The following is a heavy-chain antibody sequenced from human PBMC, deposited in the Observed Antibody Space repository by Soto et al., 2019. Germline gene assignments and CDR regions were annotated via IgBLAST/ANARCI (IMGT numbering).Heavy chain of an antibody. Sequence: PGGSLRLSCATSGFSFSNYAMSWVRQAPGKGLEWVAAITSVGYTYYVDSLKGRFTISRDNSKNTLFLQMNSLRAEDTAVYYCAKDLIDYSNSYFDYWGQGTLVTVPQ. CDR1: GFSFSNYA. V-gene: IGHV3-23*01. J-gene: IGHJ4*02. CDR2: ITSVGYT. D-gene: IGHD4-4*01. CDR3: AKDLIDYSNSYFDY.